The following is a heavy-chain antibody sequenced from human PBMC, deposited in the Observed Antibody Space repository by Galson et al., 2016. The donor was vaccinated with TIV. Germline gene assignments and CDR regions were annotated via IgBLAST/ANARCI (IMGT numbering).Heavy chain of an antibody. CDR3: ARGSDYSGNSPSDY. Sequence: QSGAEVKNPGASVKVSCKASGGIFFSNAISWVRQAPGQGLEWMGGINPIFNIPNYAQKFQGRVTITADASTSTAYMELSSLSSDYTAVYYCARGSDYSGNSPSDYWGQGTLVTVSS. J-gene: IGHJ4*02. CDR2: INPIFNIP. V-gene: IGHV1-69*13. CDR1: GGIFFSNA. D-gene: IGHD4-23*01.